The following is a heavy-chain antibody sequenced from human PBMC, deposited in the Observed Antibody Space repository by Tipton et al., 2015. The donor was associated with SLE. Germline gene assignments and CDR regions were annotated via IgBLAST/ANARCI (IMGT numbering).Heavy chain of an antibody. CDR3: ARDLGGDGLEDY. D-gene: IGHD2-21*02. V-gene: IGHV4-34*01. CDR2: INHSVST. Sequence: TLSLTCAVYGGSFSGYYWSWIRQPPGKGLEWIGEINHSVSTNYNPSLKSRVTISVDTSKNQFSLKVTSVTAADTAVYFCARDLGGDGLEDYWGQGTLVIVSS. J-gene: IGHJ4*02. CDR1: GGSFSGYY.